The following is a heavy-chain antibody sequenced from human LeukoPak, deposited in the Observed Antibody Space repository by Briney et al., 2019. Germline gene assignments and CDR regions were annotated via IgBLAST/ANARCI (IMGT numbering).Heavy chain of an antibody. CDR2: INHSGST. CDR1: GGSFSGYY. Sequence: SETLSLTCAVYGGSFSGYYWTWIRQPPGKGLEWIVEINHSGSTNYNPSLKSRVTISVDTSKNQFSLKLSSVTAADTAVYYCARETSGSNDAFDIWGQGTMVTVSS. V-gene: IGHV4-34*01. J-gene: IGHJ3*02. D-gene: IGHD1-26*01. CDR3: ARETSGSNDAFDI.